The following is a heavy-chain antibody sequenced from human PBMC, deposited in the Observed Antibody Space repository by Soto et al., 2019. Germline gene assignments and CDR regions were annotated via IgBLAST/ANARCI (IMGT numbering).Heavy chain of an antibody. CDR3: ARDGKGAAYTHGPYYFDY. J-gene: IGHJ4*02. Sequence: TGGSLRLSCAASGFPFRFYRTNWVRQAPGKGLEWISYITSTSSDINYADSVRGRFTISRDNAMRSLFLHMNSLRDEDTAVYYCARDGKGAAYTHGPYYFDYWGQGALVTVSS. V-gene: IGHV3-48*02. CDR1: GFPFRFYR. D-gene: IGHD1-1*01. CDR2: ITSTSSDI.